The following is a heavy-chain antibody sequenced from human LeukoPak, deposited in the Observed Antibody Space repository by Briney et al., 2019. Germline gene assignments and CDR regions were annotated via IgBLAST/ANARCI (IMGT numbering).Heavy chain of an antibody. D-gene: IGHD3-9*01. V-gene: IGHV3-49*04. CDR1: GFTFGDYS. Sequence: GGSLRLSCTASGFTFGDYSMSWVRQAPGKGLEWVGLIRNKVYGETTEYAASVNGRFTISRDDSKSIAYLQMNSLKTEDTAWYYCTRVTYDILTGYFLLHYWGQGTLVTVSS. J-gene: IGHJ4*02. CDR3: TRVTYDILTGYFLLHY. CDR2: IRNKVYGETT.